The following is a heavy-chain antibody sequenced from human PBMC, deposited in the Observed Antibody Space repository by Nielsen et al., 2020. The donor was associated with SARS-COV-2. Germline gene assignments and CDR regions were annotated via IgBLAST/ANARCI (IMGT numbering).Heavy chain of an antibody. V-gene: IGHV3-11*01. Sequence: RQAPGKGLEWVSYISSSGSTIYYADSVKGRFTISRDNAKNSLYLQMNSLRAEDTAVYYCARDSDSSGYYTGYWGQGTLVTVSS. J-gene: IGHJ4*02. CDR3: ARDSDSSGYYTGY. D-gene: IGHD3-22*01. CDR2: ISSSGSTI.